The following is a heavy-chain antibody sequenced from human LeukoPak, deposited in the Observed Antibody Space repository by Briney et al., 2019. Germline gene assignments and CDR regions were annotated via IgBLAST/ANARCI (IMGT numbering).Heavy chain of an antibody. CDR1: GGSISSYY. D-gene: IGHD2-8*01. CDR3: AKWSSTLKAFDF. V-gene: IGHV4-59*08. Sequence: PSETLSLTCTVSGGSISSYYWSWIRQPPGKGLEWIGYIYYSGSTNYNPSLKSRVTTSVDTSKSQFSLKLSSVTAADTAVYYCAKWSSTLKAFDFWGQGILAIVSS. J-gene: IGHJ4*02. CDR2: IYYSGST.